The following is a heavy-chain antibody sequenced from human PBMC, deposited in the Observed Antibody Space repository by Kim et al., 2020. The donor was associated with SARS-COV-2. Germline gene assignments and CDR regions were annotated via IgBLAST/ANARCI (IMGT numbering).Heavy chain of an antibody. Sequence: GGSLRLSCAASGFTLSNYYIGWIRQAPGKGLEWISYVSSTSSYTNYADSVKGRFTISRDNARNSVYLEMNNLKGDDTAVYYCARDQAGSYVFDYWGQGTLVTVPS. V-gene: IGHV3-11*05. CDR3: ARDQAGSYVFDY. CDR2: VSSTSSYT. D-gene: IGHD1-26*01. J-gene: IGHJ4*02. CDR1: GFTLSNYY.